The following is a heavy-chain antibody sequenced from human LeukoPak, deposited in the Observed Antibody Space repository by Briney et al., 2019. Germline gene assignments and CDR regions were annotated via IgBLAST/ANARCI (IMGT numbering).Heavy chain of an antibody. CDR3: ARWRGGSVWFDP. CDR1: GYTFTSYY. V-gene: IGHV1-46*01. Sequence: ASVKVSCKASGYTFTSYYIHWVRQAPGQGLEWMGIIDPSGGSSTYAQKFHARVTMTRDTSTSTVYMELSNLRSEDTAVYFCARWRGGSVWFDPWGQGTLVTVSS. D-gene: IGHD2-15*01. J-gene: IGHJ5*02. CDR2: IDPSGGSS.